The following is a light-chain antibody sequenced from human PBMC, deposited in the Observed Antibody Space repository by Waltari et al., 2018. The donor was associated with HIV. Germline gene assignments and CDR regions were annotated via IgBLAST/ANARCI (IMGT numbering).Light chain of an antibody. CDR1: VLAKQF. V-gene: IGLV3-25*03. CDR3: QSADTSGTSVL. Sequence: SSDLTQSPSLSVSPGQTAKITCSADVLAKQFAFWYHRKPGQAPLLLIYKDTERPSKIPERFSASTSGTTVTLTISGVRAEDEAEYFCQSADTSGTSVLFGGGTTLTVL. CDR2: KDT. J-gene: IGLJ2*01.